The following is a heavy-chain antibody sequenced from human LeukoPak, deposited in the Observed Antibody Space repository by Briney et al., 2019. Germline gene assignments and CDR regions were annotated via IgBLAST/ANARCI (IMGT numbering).Heavy chain of an antibody. D-gene: IGHD2-15*01. Sequence: GGSLRLSCAASGFTFSTYAMSWVRQAPGKGLEWVSAVSGSGGTTHYADSVKGRFTISRDNSENTSSLQMKSLRDEDTAVYYCAKEFYFATAVWGQGTTVTVSS. CDR3: AKEFYFATAV. J-gene: IGHJ6*02. CDR1: GFTFSTYA. V-gene: IGHV3-23*01. CDR2: VSGSGGTT.